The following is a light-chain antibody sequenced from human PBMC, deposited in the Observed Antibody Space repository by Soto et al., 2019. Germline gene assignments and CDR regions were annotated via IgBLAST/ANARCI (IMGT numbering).Light chain of an antibody. CDR1: TGTLTSGHF. Sequence: QAVVTQEPSLTVSPGGTVTLTCASSTGTLTSGHFPYWFQQKPGQAPRALIFDTSNRHSWTPARFSGSLLGGKAALTLSGAQPDDEAYYYGLLYYDTIRIFGGGTKVTVL. CDR2: DTS. CDR3: LLYYDTIRI. J-gene: IGLJ2*01. V-gene: IGLV7-46*01.